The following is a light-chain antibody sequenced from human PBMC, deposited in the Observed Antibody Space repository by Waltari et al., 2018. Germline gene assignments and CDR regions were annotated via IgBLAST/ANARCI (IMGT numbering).Light chain of an antibody. CDR2: AES. CDR1: QGISTY. Sequence: AIRITQSPSSLSASTGDRVTITCRASQGISTYLAWDQQKPGKAPKVLIYAESTLQSGVPSRFSGSGSGTDFTLTISCLQSEDFAIYYCQQYYSNPATFGQGTKVEIK. J-gene: IGKJ1*01. CDR3: QQYYSNPAT. V-gene: IGKV1-8*01.